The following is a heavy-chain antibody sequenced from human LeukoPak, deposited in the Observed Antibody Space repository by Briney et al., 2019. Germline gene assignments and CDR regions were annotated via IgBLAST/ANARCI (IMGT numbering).Heavy chain of an antibody. J-gene: IGHJ5*02. CDR1: GGSISSSSYY. CDR3: ARQATYSSSWYEWLVKRFDP. CDR2: IYYSGST. D-gene: IGHD6-13*01. Sequence: PSETLSLTCTVSGGSISSSSYYWGWIRQPPGKGLEWIGSIYYSGSTYYNPSLKSRVTISVDTSKNQFSLKLSSVTAADTAVYYCARQATYSSSWYEWLVKRFDPWGQGTLVTVSS. V-gene: IGHV4-39*01.